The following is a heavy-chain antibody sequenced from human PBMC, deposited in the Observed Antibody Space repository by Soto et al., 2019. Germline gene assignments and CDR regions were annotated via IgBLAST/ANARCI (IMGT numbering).Heavy chain of an antibody. V-gene: IGHV3-23*01. CDR3: AGGLDY. Sequence: EVQLLESGGGLVQPGRSLRLSCAASGLTFSNYGMKWFRQAPGKGLEWVSGIDGTGDSTDYADSGKGRFTISRDNPKNTLYLQMNSLRAEDTAIYYCAGGLDYWGQGTLVTVSS. J-gene: IGHJ4*02. CDR1: GLTFSNYG. CDR2: IDGTGDST.